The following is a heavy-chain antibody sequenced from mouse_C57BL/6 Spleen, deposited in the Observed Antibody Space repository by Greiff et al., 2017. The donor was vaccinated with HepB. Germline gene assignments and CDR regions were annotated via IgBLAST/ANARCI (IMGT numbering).Heavy chain of an antibody. CDR1: GYSFTDYN. V-gene: IGHV1-39*01. J-gene: IGHJ4*01. Sequence: EVQLQESGPELVKPGASVKISCKASGYSFTDYNMNWVKQSNGKSLEWIGVINPNYGTTSYNQKFKGKDTLTVDQSSSTAYMQLNNLTSDDSAVYYCATYGSSSNYYAMDYWGQRTSVTVYS. CDR3: ATYGSSSNYYAMDY. CDR2: INPNYGTT. D-gene: IGHD1-1*01.